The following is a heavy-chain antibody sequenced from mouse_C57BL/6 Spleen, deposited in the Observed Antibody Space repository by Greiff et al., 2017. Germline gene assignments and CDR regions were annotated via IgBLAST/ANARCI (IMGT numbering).Heavy chain of an antibody. CDR3: ARGGDGYYVGFYYFDD. D-gene: IGHD2-3*01. J-gene: IGHJ2*01. Sequence: EVQLVESEGGLVQPGSSMKLSCTASGFTFSDYYMAWVRQVPEKGLEWVANINYDGSSTYYLDSLKSRFIISRDNAKNILYLQMSSLKSEDTATYYCARGGDGYYVGFYYFDDWGQGTTLTVSS. V-gene: IGHV5-16*01. CDR2: INYDGSST. CDR1: GFTFSDYY.